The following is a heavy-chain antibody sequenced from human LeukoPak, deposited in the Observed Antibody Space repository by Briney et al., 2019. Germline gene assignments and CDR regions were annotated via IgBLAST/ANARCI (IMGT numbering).Heavy chain of an antibody. Sequence: PGGSLSLSCAVSGFTFRSYEMNWVRQAPGKGLEWISYISSSAGSKYYADSVKGRFTISRDNAKNSLYLQMNSLRAEDTAVYYCAKDSASADYWGQGTLVTVSS. D-gene: IGHD3-10*01. CDR3: AKDSASADY. CDR1: GFTFRSYE. CDR2: ISSSAGSK. V-gene: IGHV3-48*03. J-gene: IGHJ4*02.